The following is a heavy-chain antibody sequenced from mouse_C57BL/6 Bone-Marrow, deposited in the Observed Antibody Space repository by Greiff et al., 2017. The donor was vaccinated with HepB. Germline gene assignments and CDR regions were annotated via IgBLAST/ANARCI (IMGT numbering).Heavy chain of an antibody. J-gene: IGHJ2*01. V-gene: IGHV1-82*01. CDR1: GYAFSSSW. CDR3: ARRAYYSNYVGVFGC. D-gene: IGHD2-5*01. Sequence: QVQLQQSGPELVKPGASVKISCKASGYAFSSSWMNWVKQRPGKGLEWIGRIYPGDGDTNYNGKFKGKATLTADKSSSTAYMQLSSLTSEDSAVYFCARRAYYSNYVGVFGCWGQGTTLTVSS. CDR2: IYPGDGDT.